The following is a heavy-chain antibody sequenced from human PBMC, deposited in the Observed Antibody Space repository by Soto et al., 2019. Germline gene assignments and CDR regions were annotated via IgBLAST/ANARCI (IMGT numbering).Heavy chain of an antibody. V-gene: IGHV3-74*01. J-gene: IGHJ4*02. Sequence: ELQLVESGGGLVQPGGSLRLSCAAAGFTFGTYWMPWVRQAPGKGLLWVSRINSDGRSTIYADSVKGRFTISRDNAKNTLYLQMNSLRAEDTAVYYCAREGVATTDYWGQGTLVTVSS. CDR1: GFTFGTYW. D-gene: IGHD5-12*01. CDR3: AREGVATTDY. CDR2: INSDGRST.